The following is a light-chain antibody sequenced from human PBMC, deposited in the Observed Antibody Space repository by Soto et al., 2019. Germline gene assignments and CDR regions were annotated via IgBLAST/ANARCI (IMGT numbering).Light chain of an antibody. CDR1: SSDVGSYDY. V-gene: IGLV2-14*03. Sequence: QSALTQPASVSGSPGQSITISCTGSSSDVGSYDYVAWYQHHPGKAPKFIIYDVSNRPSGVANRFSGSKSSNTDSLTIYGLQAEGEADYCCNSYTKRNPVVFGGGTKLAVL. CDR2: DVS. CDR3: NSYTKRNPVV. J-gene: IGLJ2*01.